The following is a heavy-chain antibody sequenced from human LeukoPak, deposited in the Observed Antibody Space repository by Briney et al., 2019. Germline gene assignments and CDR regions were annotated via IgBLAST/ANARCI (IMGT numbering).Heavy chain of an antibody. CDR3: ARAEGATPMDAFDI. D-gene: IGHD1-26*01. Sequence: SETLSLTCSVSGVSISSSDYYWGWIRQPPGKGPEWIGTIYHSGSTYYYPSLKSRVTISVDTSKNQFSLKLSSVTAADTAVYYCARAEGATPMDAFDIWGQGTMVTVSS. CDR1: GVSISSSDYY. J-gene: IGHJ3*02. CDR2: IYHSGST. V-gene: IGHV4-39*07.